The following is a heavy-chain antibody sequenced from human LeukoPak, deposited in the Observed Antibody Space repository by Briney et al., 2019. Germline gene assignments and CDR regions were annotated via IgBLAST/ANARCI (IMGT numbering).Heavy chain of an antibody. J-gene: IGHJ3*02. D-gene: IGHD6-19*01. V-gene: IGHV5-51*03. CDR1: GYSFTSYW. Sequence: KPEESVKISCKGSGYSFTSYWIGWVRQMPGKGLEWMGIIYPGDSDTRYSPSFQGQVTISADKSISTAYLQWSSLNSSDTAMYYCAINPAAGTDAFDIWGQGTMVTVSS. CDR3: AINPAAGTDAFDI. CDR2: IYPGDSDT.